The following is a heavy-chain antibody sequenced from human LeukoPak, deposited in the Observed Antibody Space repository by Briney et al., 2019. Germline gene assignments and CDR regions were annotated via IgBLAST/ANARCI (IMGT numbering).Heavy chain of an antibody. CDR3: AKDRSYYYDSSGYYIHDSDYCYYYMDV. CDR2: ISSSSYYT. J-gene: IGHJ6*03. D-gene: IGHD3-22*01. Sequence: GSLRLSCAASGFSLNTYNMKWVRQAPGKGLEWVSSISSSSYYTYYTESVKGRFTISRDNSKNTLYLQMNSLRAEDTAVYYCAKDRSYYYDSSGYYIHDSDYCYYYMDVWGKGTTVTISS. V-gene: IGHV3-21*04. CDR1: GFSLNTYN.